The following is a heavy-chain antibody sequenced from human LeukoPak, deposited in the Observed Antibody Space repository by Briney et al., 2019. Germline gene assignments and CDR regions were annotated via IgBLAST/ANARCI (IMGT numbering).Heavy chain of an antibody. CDR2: ISGSGGST. CDR3: AKPFGEFTY. D-gene: IGHD3-10*01. Sequence: GGSLRLSCAVSGFAFSSYAMSWVRQAPGKGLEWVSAISGSGGSTYYADSVKGRFTISRDSSKNTLYLQMNSLRAEDTAVYYCAKPFGEFTYWGQGTLVTVSS. V-gene: IGHV3-23*01. J-gene: IGHJ4*02. CDR1: GFAFSSYA.